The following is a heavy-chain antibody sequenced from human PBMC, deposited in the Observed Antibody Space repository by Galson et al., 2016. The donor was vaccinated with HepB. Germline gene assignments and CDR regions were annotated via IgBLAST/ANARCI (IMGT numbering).Heavy chain of an antibody. D-gene: IGHD3-3*01. Sequence: SLRLSCAASGFTFSSYSMNWVRQAPGKGLEWVSYLRSSSSTIYYADSVKGRFTISRDNAKNSLYLQMNSLRDEDTDVYYCARDRVSGDFWSGYYTGIGMDVWGQGTTVTVSS. J-gene: IGHJ6*02. V-gene: IGHV3-48*02. CDR3: ARDRVSGDFWSGYYTGIGMDV. CDR1: GFTFSSYS. CDR2: LRSSSSTI.